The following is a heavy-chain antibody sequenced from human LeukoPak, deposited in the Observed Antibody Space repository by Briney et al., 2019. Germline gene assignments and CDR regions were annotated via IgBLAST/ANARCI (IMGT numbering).Heavy chain of an antibody. D-gene: IGHD4-11*01. J-gene: IGHJ6*03. Sequence: SETLSLTCTVSGGSISSYYWSWIRQPAGKGLEWIGRIYTSGSTNYNPSLKSRITMSVDTSKNQFSLKLSSVTAADTAVYYCARDVDYLHYYYMDVWGKGTTVTVSS. CDR3: ARDVDYLHYYYMDV. CDR1: GGSISSYY. CDR2: IYTSGST. V-gene: IGHV4-4*07.